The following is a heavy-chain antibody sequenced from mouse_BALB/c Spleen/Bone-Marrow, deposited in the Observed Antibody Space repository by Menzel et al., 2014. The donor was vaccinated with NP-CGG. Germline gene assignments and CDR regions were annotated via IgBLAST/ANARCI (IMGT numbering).Heavy chain of an antibody. CDR1: GFSLTSYG. J-gene: IGHJ4*01. V-gene: IGHV2-2*02. CDR3: ARNPMRRNAMDY. CDR2: IWSGGST. Sequence: VQVVESGPGLVQPSQSLSITCTVSGFSLTSYGVHWVRQSPGKGLEWLGVIWSGGSTDYNAPFISRLSISKDNSKSQVFFKMNSLQANDTAIYYCARNPMRRNAMDYWGQGTSVTVSS.